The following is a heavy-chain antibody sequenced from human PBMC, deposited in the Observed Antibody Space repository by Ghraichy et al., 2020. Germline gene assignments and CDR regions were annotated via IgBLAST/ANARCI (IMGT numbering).Heavy chain of an antibody. CDR1: GFTFSSYW. CDR2: MNQDGSEK. J-gene: IGHJ4*02. Sequence: LSLTCVASGFTFSSYWMSWVRQAPGKGLEWLANMNQDGSEKYYVDSVKGRFTISRDDGKNSLYLQMNSLSVEDTAIYYCARRKANYYFDYWGQGTLVTVSS. V-gene: IGHV3-7*03. CDR3: ARRKANYYFDY.